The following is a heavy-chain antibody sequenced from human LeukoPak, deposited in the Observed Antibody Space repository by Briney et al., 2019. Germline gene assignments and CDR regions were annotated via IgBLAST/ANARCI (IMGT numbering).Heavy chain of an antibody. CDR3: ARYYCSSTSCYDSDAFDI. CDR1: AGSISSSSYY. V-gene: IGHV4-39*01. Sequence: PSETLSLTCTVSAGSISSSSYYWGWIRQPPGKGLEWIGSIYYSGSTYYNPSLKSRVTISVDTSKNQFSLKLSSVTAADTAVYYCARYYCSSTSCYDSDAFDIWGQGTMVTVSS. J-gene: IGHJ3*02. CDR2: IYYSGST. D-gene: IGHD2-2*01.